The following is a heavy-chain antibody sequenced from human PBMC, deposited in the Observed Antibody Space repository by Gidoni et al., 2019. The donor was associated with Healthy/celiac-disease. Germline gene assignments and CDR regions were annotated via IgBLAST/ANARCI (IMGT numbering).Heavy chain of an antibody. CDR3: ARVYGGFGEGYGMDV. J-gene: IGHJ6*02. V-gene: IGHV3-21*01. CDR1: GFTFSSYS. Sequence: EVQLVESGGVLVKPGGSLRLACAASGFTFSSYSLNWVRQAPGKGWEWVSSSSSSSSYIYYAASLKGRSTISRDNAKNSLYLQMTSLRAEDTAVYYFARVYGGFGEGYGMDVWGQGTTVTVSS. D-gene: IGHD3-10*01. CDR2: SSSSSSYI.